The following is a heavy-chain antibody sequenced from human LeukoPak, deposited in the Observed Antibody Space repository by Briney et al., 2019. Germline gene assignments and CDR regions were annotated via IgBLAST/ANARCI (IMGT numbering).Heavy chain of an antibody. D-gene: IGHD3-10*01. CDR2: ISAYNGNT. V-gene: IGHV1-18*01. Sequence: ASVKVSCKASGYTFTSYGISWVQQAPGQGLEWMGWISAYNGNTNYAQKLQGRVTMTTDTSTSTAYMELRSLRSDDTAVYYCARITMVRGAHDYWGQGTLVTVSS. J-gene: IGHJ4*02. CDR3: ARITMVRGAHDY. CDR1: GYTFTSYG.